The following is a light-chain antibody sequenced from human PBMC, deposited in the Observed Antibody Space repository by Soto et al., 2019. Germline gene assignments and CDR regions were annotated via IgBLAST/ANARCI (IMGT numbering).Light chain of an antibody. Sequence: QSVLTQPASVSGSPGQSITISCTGTSSDVGGYNYVSWYQQHPGKAPKLMIYDDSNRPSGVSNRFSGSKSGNTASLTISGLQAEDEADYYCSSYTTSGSLVFGGGTKLTVL. CDR3: SSYTTSGSLV. J-gene: IGLJ2*01. CDR1: SSDVGGYNY. CDR2: DDS. V-gene: IGLV2-14*01.